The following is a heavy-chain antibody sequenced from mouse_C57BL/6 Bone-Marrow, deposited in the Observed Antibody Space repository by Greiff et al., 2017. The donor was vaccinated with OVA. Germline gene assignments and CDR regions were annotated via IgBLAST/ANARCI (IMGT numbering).Heavy chain of an antibody. CDR1: GYSFTSYY. D-gene: IGHD4-1*01. V-gene: IGHV1-66*01. J-gene: IGHJ2*01. CDR3: ARGGELGRRCFDY. CDR2: IYPGSGST. Sequence: VQLQQSGPELVKPGASVKISCKASGYSFTSYYIPWVKQRPGQGLEWIGWIYPGSGSTKYNEKFKGKATLTTDTSSSTAYMQLSSLTSEDSAVYYGARGGELGRRCFDYWGQGTTLTVSS.